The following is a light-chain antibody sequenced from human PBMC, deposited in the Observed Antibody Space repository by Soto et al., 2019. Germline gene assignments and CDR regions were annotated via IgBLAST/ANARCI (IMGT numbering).Light chain of an antibody. CDR3: QQSYTNPIT. Sequence: EIVMTQSPATLSVSPGERATLSCRASQSVSSNLAWHQQKPGQAPRLLIYGASTRATGIPARFSGSGSGTDFTLTISSLQPEDFATYYCQQSYTNPITFGQGTRLEIK. CDR2: GAS. J-gene: IGKJ5*01. V-gene: IGKV3-15*01. CDR1: QSVSSN.